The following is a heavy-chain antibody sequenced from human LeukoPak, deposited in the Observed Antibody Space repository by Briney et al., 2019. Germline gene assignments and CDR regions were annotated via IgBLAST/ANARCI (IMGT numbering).Heavy chain of an antibody. Sequence: GGSLRLSCAASGFTFSSYGMHWVRQAPGKGLEWVAVISYDGSNKYYADSVKGRFTISRDNSKNTLYLQMNSLRAEDTAVYYCARRGESTTYGDYRFDYWGQGTLVTVSS. V-gene: IGHV3-30*03. CDR3: ARRGESTTYGDYRFDY. J-gene: IGHJ4*02. CDR2: ISYDGSNK. D-gene: IGHD4-17*01. CDR1: GFTFSSYG.